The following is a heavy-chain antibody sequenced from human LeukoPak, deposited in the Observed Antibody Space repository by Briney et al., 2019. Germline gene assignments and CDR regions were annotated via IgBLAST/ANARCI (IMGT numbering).Heavy chain of an antibody. CDR2: INWNSGDV. Sequence: GGSLRLSCAASGFTVSSNYMSWVRQAPGKGLEWVSGINWNSGDVGYADSVKGRFTISRDNAKNSLYLQMNRLRAEDTALYYCAKDLWFGEGINYYDFAMDVWGQGTTVTVSS. J-gene: IGHJ6*02. CDR3: AKDLWFGEGINYYDFAMDV. CDR1: GFTVSSNY. D-gene: IGHD3-10*01. V-gene: IGHV3-9*01.